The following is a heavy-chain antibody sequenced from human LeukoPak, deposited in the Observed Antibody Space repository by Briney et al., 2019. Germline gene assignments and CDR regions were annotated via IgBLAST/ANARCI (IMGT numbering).Heavy chain of an antibody. V-gene: IGHV4-38-2*02. J-gene: IGHJ4*02. D-gene: IGHD1-1*01. CDR1: GYSISSGYY. Sequence: SETLSLTCTISGYSISSGYYWGWIRQPPGKGLEWIGYIDYSGRTKYNPSLQSRVTISVDTSKTQFSLRLGSVTAADTAVYFCASNIPTPTTSPPLGYWGQGTLVTVSS. CDR3: ASNIPTPTTSPPLGY. CDR2: IDYSGRT.